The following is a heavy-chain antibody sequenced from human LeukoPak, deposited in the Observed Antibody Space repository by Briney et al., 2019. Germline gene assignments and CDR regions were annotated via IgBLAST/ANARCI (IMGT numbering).Heavy chain of an antibody. CDR3: ARDGGDGYPPLFDY. D-gene: IGHD5-24*01. V-gene: IGHV3-30*03. J-gene: IGHJ4*02. CDR2: ISYDGSNK. Sequence: GRSLRLSCAASGFTFSSYGMHWVRQAPGKGLEWVAVISYDGSNKYYADSVKGRFTISRDNSKNTLYPQMNSLRAEDTAVYYCARDGGDGYPPLFDYWGQGTLVTVSS. CDR1: GFTFSSYG.